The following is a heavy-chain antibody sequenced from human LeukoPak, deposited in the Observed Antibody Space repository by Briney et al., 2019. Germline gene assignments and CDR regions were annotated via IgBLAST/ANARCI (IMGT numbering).Heavy chain of an antibody. CDR2: INTKSGNP. Sequence: GASVKVSSKASGYTFTIYYMHWVRQAPGQGLEWMGWINTKSGNPKYAQGFTGRFVFSLDTSLNTAYLQISSLKAEDTAVYYCARVESHGSLGVWGKGTTVTVSS. V-gene: IGHV7-4-1*02. J-gene: IGHJ6*04. CDR1: GYTFTIYY. CDR3: ARVESHGSLGV. D-gene: IGHD3-3*01.